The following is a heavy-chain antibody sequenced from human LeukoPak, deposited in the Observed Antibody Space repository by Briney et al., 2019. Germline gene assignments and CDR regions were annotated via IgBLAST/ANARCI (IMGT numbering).Heavy chain of an antibody. CDR2: IYSGGST. CDR1: GFTVSSNY. J-gene: IGHJ4*02. D-gene: IGHD7-27*01. V-gene: IGHV3-53*01. CDR3: ARERANWAYYFDY. Sequence: PGGSLRLSCAASGFTVSSNYMSWVRQAPGKGLEWVSVIYSGGSTYYADSVKGRFTISRDNSKNTLYLQMNSLRAEDTAVYYCARERANWAYYFDYWGQGTLVTVSS.